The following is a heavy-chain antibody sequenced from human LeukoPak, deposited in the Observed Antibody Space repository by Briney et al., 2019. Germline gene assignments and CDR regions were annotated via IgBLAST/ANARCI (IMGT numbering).Heavy chain of an antibody. CDR1: GGTFSSYA. CDR2: IIPIFGTA. D-gene: IGHD6-13*01. J-gene: IGHJ4*02. Sequence: GASVKVSCKASGGTFSSYAISWVRQAPGQGLEWMGGIIPIFGTANYAQKFQGRVTMTRDTSISTAYMELSRLRSDDTAVYYCAMGPIAAADTNFDYWGQGTLVTVSS. CDR3: AMGPIAAADTNFDY. V-gene: IGHV1-69*05.